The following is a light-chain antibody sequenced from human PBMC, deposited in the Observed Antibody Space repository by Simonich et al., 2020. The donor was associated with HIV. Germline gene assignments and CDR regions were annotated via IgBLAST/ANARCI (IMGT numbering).Light chain of an antibody. CDR2: DAS. V-gene: IGKV3-11*01. CDR3: QQRSNWPPLT. J-gene: IGKJ4*01. CDR1: QSVSSSY. Sequence: EIVLTQSPATLSLSPGERATLSCGASQSVSSSYLAWYQQKPGQAPRLLIYDASNRATGIPARFSGSGAGTDFTLTISSLEPEDFAVYYCQQRSNWPPLTFGGGTKVEIK.